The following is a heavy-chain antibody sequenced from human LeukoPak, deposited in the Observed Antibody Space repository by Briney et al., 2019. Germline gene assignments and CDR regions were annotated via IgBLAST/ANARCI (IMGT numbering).Heavy chain of an antibody. CDR1: GFTFSSYA. V-gene: IGHV3-23*01. D-gene: IGHD4-17*01. Sequence: PGGSLRLSCAASGFTFSSYAMSWVRQAPGKGLGWVSAISGSGGSTYYADSVKGRFTISRDNSKNTLYLQMNSLRAEDTAVYYCAKVLYIYGEGPLYFDYWGQGTLVTVSS. J-gene: IGHJ4*02. CDR2: ISGSGGST. CDR3: AKVLYIYGEGPLYFDY.